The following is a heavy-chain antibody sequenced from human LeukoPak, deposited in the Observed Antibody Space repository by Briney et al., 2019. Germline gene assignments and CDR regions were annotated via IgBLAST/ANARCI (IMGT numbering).Heavy chain of an antibody. V-gene: IGHV3-21*01. CDR2: ISSSGSYI. CDR1: GFTFSSYS. J-gene: IGHJ4*02. D-gene: IGHD6-6*01. CDR3: AKTDRIAARPVRFDY. Sequence: PGGSLRLSCAASGFTFSSYSMNWVRQAPGKGLEWVASISSSGSYIYYADSVKGRFTISRDNAKNSLYLQMNSLRAEDTAVYYCAKTDRIAARPVRFDYWGQGTLVTVSS.